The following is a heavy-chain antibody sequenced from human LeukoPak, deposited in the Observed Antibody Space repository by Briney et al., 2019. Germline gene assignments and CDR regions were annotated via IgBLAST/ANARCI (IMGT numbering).Heavy chain of an antibody. Sequence: ASVKVSCKASGGTFSSYAISWVRQAPGQGLEWMGGIIPIFGTANYAQKFQGRVTITADESTSTAYMDLRSLRSDDTAVYYCARASSSWYPVDYWGQGTLVTVSS. J-gene: IGHJ4*02. D-gene: IGHD6-13*01. CDR2: IIPIFGTA. CDR3: ARASSSWYPVDY. V-gene: IGHV1-69*13. CDR1: GGTFSSYA.